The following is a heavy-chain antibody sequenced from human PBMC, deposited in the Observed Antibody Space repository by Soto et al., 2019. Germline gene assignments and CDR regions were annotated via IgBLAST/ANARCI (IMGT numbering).Heavy chain of an antibody. J-gene: IGHJ4*02. D-gene: IGHD5-18*01. V-gene: IGHV4-4*02. CDR2: SHQSWNT. CDR1: GVSISSHDW. CDR3: ATRDTSRFY. Sequence: QVQLQESGPGLVKPSGTLSLTCAVSGVSISSHDWWTWVRQPPGKGLEWIGESHQSWNTNNNSSHESPVTISVDKSKNQSSLKLSSVTVADTAVYYCATRDTSRFYWGQGILVTVSS.